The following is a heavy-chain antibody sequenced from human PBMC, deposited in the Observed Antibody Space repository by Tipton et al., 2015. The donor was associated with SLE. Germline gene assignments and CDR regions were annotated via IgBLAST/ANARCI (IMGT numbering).Heavy chain of an antibody. V-gene: IGHV4-39*01. CDR1: GGPVRATGHY. J-gene: IGHJ4*02. Sequence: TLSLTCIVSGGPVRATGHYWGWIRQPPGKGLEWVASLYYGGSAFYNPSLKSRATLSVHTSKNELSLKLTSVTAADSAMYYCVRPAGAAAGTPYFDYWGQGALVSVSS. CDR2: LYYGGSA. CDR3: VRPAGAAAGTPYFDY. D-gene: IGHD6-13*01.